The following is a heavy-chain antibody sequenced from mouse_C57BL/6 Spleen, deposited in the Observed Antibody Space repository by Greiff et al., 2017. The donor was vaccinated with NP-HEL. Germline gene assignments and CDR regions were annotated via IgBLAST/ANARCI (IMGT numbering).Heavy chain of an antibody. Sequence: EVHLVESGGGLVKPGGSLKLSCAASGFTFSSYAMSWVRQTPEKRLEWVATISDGGSYTYYPDNVKGRFTISRDNAKNNLYLQMSHLKSEDTAMYYWARGRYYNYAMDYWGQGTSVTVSS. V-gene: IGHV5-4*01. CDR3: ARGRYYNYAMDY. D-gene: IGHD2-12*01. CDR2: ISDGGSYT. CDR1: GFTFSSYA. J-gene: IGHJ4*01.